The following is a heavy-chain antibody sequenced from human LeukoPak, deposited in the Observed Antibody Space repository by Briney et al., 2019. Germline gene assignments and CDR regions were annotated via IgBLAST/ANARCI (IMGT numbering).Heavy chain of an antibody. CDR3: ARGAGEEWLFPPLH. D-gene: IGHD3-3*01. Sequence: PGGSLRLSCAASGFTFSSYWMSWVRQAPGKGLEWIGYIYYSGSTYYNPSLKSRVTISVDTSKNQFSLKLSSVTAADTAVYYCARGAGEEWLFPPLHWGQGTLVTVSS. CDR2: IYYSGST. J-gene: IGHJ4*02. V-gene: IGHV4-59*06. CDR1: GFTFSSYW.